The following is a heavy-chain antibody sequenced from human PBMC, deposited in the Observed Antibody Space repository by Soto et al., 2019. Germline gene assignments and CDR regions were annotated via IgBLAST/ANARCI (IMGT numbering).Heavy chain of an antibody. J-gene: IGHJ6*02. CDR2: ISYDGSFV. D-gene: IGHD1-1*01. V-gene: IGHV3-30*18. CDR3: AKERGRTRNFDMDV. CDR1: GLTFSDYG. Sequence: PGGSLRLSCVVSGLTFSDYGFHWVRQAPGKGLDWVAAISYDGSFVYYANSVRGRFTISRDNSRNTLDLQMNTLRHEDTAVYYCAKERGRTRNFDMDVWGQGTSVTVSS.